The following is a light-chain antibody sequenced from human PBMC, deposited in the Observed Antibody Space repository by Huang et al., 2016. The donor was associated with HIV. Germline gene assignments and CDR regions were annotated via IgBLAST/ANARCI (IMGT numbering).Light chain of an antibody. CDR2: AAS. Sequence: DIQMTQSPSAVSASVGDTVTITCRASQGISNYLGWFQQKPGKGPKRLIYAASNLQSGVPLRFSGSGSGEEFTLTISSLQPEDFATYYCLQHNTYPWTFGQGTKVEIK. CDR3: LQHNTYPWT. J-gene: IGKJ1*01. CDR1: QGISNY. V-gene: IGKV1-17*03.